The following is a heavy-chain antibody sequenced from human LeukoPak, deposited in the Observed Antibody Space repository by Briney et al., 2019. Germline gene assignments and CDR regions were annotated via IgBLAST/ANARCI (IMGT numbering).Heavy chain of an antibody. Sequence: PGGSLRLSCAASGFTFSSYWMSWVSQAPGKGLEWVANIKQDGSEKYYVDSVKGRFTISRDNAKNSLYLQMNSLRAEDTAVYYCARDVYCSGGSCYSGYFDYWGQGTLVTASS. J-gene: IGHJ4*02. CDR3: ARDVYCSGGSCYSGYFDY. CDR1: GFTFSSYW. V-gene: IGHV3-7*01. D-gene: IGHD2-15*01. CDR2: IKQDGSEK.